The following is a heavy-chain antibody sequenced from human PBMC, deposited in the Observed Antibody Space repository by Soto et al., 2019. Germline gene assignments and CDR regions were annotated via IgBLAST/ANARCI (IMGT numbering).Heavy chain of an antibody. Sequence: GASVKVSCKASGYTFTGYYMHWVRQAPGQVLEWMGWINPNSGGTNYAQKFQGWVTMTRDTSISTAYMELSRLRSDDTAVYYCARERVVVAAKVPYYYYGMDVWGQGTTVTVSS. V-gene: IGHV1-2*04. CDR1: GYTFTGYY. CDR2: INPNSGGT. CDR3: ARERVVVAAKVPYYYYGMDV. D-gene: IGHD2-15*01. J-gene: IGHJ6*02.